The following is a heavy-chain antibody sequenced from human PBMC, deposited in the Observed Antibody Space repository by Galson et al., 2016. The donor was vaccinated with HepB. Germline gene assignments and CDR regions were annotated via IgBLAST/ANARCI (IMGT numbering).Heavy chain of an antibody. CDR1: GYTFTTYG. Sequence: SVKVSCKASGYTFTTYGISWVRQAPGQGLEWMGWISVYNGNTNYAQKLQGRVTMTTDTSTSTAYMELRSLRSDDTALYYCARDRSYGDYGYWGQGTLVTVSS. V-gene: IGHV1-18*01. J-gene: IGHJ4*02. CDR2: ISVYNGNT. CDR3: ARDRSYGDYGY. D-gene: IGHD4-17*01.